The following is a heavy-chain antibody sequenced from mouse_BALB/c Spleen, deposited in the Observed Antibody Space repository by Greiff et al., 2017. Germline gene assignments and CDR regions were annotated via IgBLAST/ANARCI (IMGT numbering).Heavy chain of an antibody. J-gene: IGHJ1*01. CDR3: ARGYDYDWYFDV. Sequence: VQLVESGAELAKPGASVKMSCKASGYTFTSYWMHWVKQRPGQGLEWIGYINPSTGYTEYNQKFKDKATLTADKSSSTAYMQLSSLTSEDSAVYYCARGYDYDWYFDVWGAGTTVTVSS. D-gene: IGHD2-4*01. CDR2: INPSTGYT. CDR1: GYTFTSYW. V-gene: IGHV1-7*01.